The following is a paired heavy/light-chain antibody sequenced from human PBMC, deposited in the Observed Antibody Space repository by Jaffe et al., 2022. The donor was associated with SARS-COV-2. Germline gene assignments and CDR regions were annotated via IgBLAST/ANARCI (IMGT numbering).Heavy chain of an antibody. J-gene: IGHJ5*02. V-gene: IGHV4-61*02. CDR3: ARGWAPWYCSSTSCSKYNWFDP. Sequence: QVQLQESGPGLVKPSQTLSLTCTVSGGSISSGSYYWSWIRQPAGKGLEWIGRIYTSGSTNYNPSLKSRVTISVDTSKNQFSLKLSSVTAADTAVYYCARGWAPWYCSSTSCSKYNWFDPWGQGTLVTVSS. CDR1: GGSISSGSYY. CDR2: IYTSGST. D-gene: IGHD2-2*01.
Light chain of an antibody. CDR2: GAS. Sequence: EIVLTQSPGTLSLSPGERATLSCRASQSVSSSYLAWYQQKPGQAPRLLIYGASSRATGIPDRFSGSGSGTDFTLTISRLEPEDFAVYYCQQYGSSHLTFGPGTKVDIK. J-gene: IGKJ3*01. CDR1: QSVSSSY. CDR3: QQYGSSHLT. V-gene: IGKV3-20*01.